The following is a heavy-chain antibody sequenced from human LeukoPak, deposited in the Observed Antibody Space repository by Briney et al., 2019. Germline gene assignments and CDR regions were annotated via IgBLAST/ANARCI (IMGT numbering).Heavy chain of an antibody. D-gene: IGHD3-10*01. V-gene: IGHV3-23*01. CDR1: GFTFSSSA. CDR2: ISNNGGYT. Sequence: SGGSLRLSCAASGFTFSSSAMSWVRQAPGKGLEWVSAISNNGGYTYYADSVQGRFTISRDNSKNTLYLQMNSLRAEDTAVYYCAREGLATMIRGVIPYWGQGTLVTVSS. J-gene: IGHJ4*02. CDR3: AREGLATMIRGVIPY.